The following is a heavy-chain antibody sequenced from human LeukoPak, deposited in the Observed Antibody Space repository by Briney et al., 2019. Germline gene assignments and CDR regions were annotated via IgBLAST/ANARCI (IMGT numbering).Heavy chain of an antibody. CDR2: IDKHGSGK. Sequence: PGGSLRLSCVASGFTFSTSWVTWVRQAPGKGLEWVANIDKHGSGKYYVDSVKGRFAISRDYASNSVFLQTNSLRAEDTSVYYCARDAGWGYYDLWGQGTPVTVSS. CDR3: ARDAGWGYYDL. J-gene: IGHJ4*02. V-gene: IGHV3-7*01. D-gene: IGHD1-26*01. CDR1: GFTFSTSW.